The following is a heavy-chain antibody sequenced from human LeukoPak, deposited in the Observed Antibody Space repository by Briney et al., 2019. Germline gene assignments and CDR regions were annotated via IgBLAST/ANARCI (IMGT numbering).Heavy chain of an antibody. D-gene: IGHD3-22*01. V-gene: IGHV3-53*01. CDR3: AREQRDYYDSGGAFDI. Sequence: GGSLRLSCAAPGFTVSSNYMSWVRQAPGKGLEWVSVIYSGGSTYYADSVKGRFTISRDNSKNTLYLQMNSLGAEDTAVYYCAREQRDYYDSGGAFDIWGQGTMVTVSS. CDR1: GFTVSSNY. CDR2: IYSGGST. J-gene: IGHJ3*02.